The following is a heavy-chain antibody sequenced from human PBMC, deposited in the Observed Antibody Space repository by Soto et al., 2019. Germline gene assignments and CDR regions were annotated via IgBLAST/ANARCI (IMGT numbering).Heavy chain of an antibody. D-gene: IGHD2-15*01. CDR1: GDSSVSSSSYY. CDR3: ASEVSSTDGMDV. J-gene: IGHJ6*02. V-gene: IGHV4-39*01. Sequence: PSETLSLPCTVSGDSSVSSSSYYCGWIRQPPGRGLEWIGSIYCTGNTFYSPSFRSRLTISVDPSKSQFSLKLRSVTAADTATYYCASEVSSTDGMDVWGQGTTVTVSS. CDR2: IYCTGNT.